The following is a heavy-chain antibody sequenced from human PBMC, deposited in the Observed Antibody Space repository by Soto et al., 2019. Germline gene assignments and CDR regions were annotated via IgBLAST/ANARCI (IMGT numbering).Heavy chain of an antibody. Sequence: QMQLVESGGGVVQPGRSLRLSCAASGFTFRSYGIHWVRQAPGKGLGWVALICFDRSKQYYLDSVKGRFAVCRDNSQNALHLQMDSLRGEHTAFYYCASDRIVPYGYGMAVWGQGTKVTVSS. D-gene: IGHD1-26*01. CDR3: ASDRIVPYGYGMAV. J-gene: IGHJ6*02. V-gene: IGHV3-33*01. CDR1: GFTFRSYG. CDR2: ICFDRSKQ.